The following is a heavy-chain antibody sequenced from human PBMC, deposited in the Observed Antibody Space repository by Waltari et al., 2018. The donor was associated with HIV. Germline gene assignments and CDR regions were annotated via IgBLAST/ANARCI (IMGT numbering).Heavy chain of an antibody. Sequence: QVQLHESGPGMVKPSETLSLTCAASGYSFSSDYYWGWIRQPPGKGLEWIGSASRSGSTYYSPSLKSRVTISLDTSKNQFSLKLNSVAAADTAVYYWGSESRRGHSHGIDYWGQGTLVTVSS. D-gene: IGHD5-18*01. J-gene: IGHJ4*02. V-gene: IGHV4-38-2*01. CDR3: GSESRRGHSHGIDY. CDR2: ASRSGST. CDR1: GYSFSSDYY.